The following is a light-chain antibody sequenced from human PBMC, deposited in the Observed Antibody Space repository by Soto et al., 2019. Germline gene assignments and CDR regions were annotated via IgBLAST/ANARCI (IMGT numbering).Light chain of an antibody. CDR1: QGIRNF. V-gene: IGKV1-27*01. J-gene: IGKJ3*01. Sequence: DIQMTQSPTSLSASVGDRVTITCRASQGIRNFVAWYQQKPGKAPKLLINAASTLQSGVPSRFGGSGSGTDFTLTINSLQPEDVATYSCQKYSSVPVFGPGTKVEIK. CDR3: QKYSSVPV. CDR2: AAS.